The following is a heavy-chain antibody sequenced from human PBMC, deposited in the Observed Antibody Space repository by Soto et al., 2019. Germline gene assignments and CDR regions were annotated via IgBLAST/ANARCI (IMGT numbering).Heavy chain of an antibody. CDR2: INHTGST. CDR1: GASFSGYF. Sequence: KPSETLSLTCAVYGASFSGYFWSWIRQPPGKGLEWIGEINHTGSTNYNPSLKSRVTISVDTSKNQFSLKLSSVTAADTAVYYCARLRAAGLSQIIAAAGSRYYYYYGMDVWGQGTTVTVSS. D-gene: IGHD6-13*01. CDR3: ARLRAAGLSQIIAAAGSRYYYYYGMDV. V-gene: IGHV4-34*01. J-gene: IGHJ6*02.